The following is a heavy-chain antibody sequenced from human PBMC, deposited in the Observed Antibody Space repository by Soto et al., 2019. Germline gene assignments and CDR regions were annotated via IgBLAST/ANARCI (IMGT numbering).Heavy chain of an antibody. CDR3: AHSTRGYSYAGLGYGMDV. D-gene: IGHD5-18*01. J-gene: IGHJ6*02. Sequence: SGPTLVNPTQTLTLTCTFSGFSFSTTGEAVGWIRQPPGKALEWLALIYWDDDKRYSPSLNTRLTITKDTSKNQVVLTMTNMDPVDTATYYCAHSTRGYSYAGLGYGMDVWGQGTTVTVSS. CDR1: GFSFSTTGEA. V-gene: IGHV2-5*02. CDR2: IYWDDDK.